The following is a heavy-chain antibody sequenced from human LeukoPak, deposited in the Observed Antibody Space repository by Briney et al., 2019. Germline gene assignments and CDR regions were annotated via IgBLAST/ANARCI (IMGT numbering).Heavy chain of an antibody. CDR2: IDPSDSET. V-gene: IGHV5-51*01. CDR3: ARQTAMGRSGDY. J-gene: IGHJ4*02. D-gene: IGHD5-18*01. CDR1: GYSFTSSW. Sequence: GESLKISCKASGYSFTSSWIGWVRQMPGKGLEWMGIIDPSDSETRYTPSFQGQVTISVDKSLTTAYLQWNSLKASDTAMYYCARQTAMGRSGDYWGQGTLVTVSS.